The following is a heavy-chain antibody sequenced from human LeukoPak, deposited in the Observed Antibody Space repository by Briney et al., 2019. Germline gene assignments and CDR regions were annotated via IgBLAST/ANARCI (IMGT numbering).Heavy chain of an antibody. J-gene: IGHJ4*02. CDR3: ARGTKNYYDSSGYYYEDY. Sequence: ASVKVFCKASGYTFTSYGISWVRQAPGQGLEWMGWISAYNGNTNYAQKLQGRVTMTTDTSTSTAYMELRSLRSDDTAVYYCARGTKNYYDSSGYYYEDYWGQGTLVTVSS. V-gene: IGHV1-18*01. CDR2: ISAYNGNT. D-gene: IGHD3-22*01. CDR1: GYTFTSYG.